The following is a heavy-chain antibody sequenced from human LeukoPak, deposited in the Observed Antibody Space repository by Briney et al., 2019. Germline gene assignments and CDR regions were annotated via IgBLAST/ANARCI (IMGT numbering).Heavy chain of an antibody. J-gene: IGHJ3*02. CDR3: ARMGYYDSSGYYGLGAFDI. CDR2: ISGSDAGT. Sequence: SGGSLRLSCAASGFTFSSYAMSWVRQAPGKGLEWVSAISGSDAGTYYADSVKGRFTVSRDNSKNTLYLQMNSLRAEDTAVYYCARMGYYDSSGYYGLGAFDIWGQGTMVTVSS. CDR1: GFTFSSYA. V-gene: IGHV3-23*01. D-gene: IGHD3-22*01.